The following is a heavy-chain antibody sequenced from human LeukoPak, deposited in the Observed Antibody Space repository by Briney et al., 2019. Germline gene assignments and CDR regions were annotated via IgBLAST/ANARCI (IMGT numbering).Heavy chain of an antibody. CDR2: ISSSSSTR. CDR1: GFSFSSYA. J-gene: IGHJ4*02. CDR3: ARVYSGSYWYFDY. D-gene: IGHD1-26*01. V-gene: IGHV3-48*01. Sequence: GGSLRLSCATSGFSFSSYAMSWVRQAPGKGLEWVSYISSSSSTRHYADSVQGRFTISRDNAKNALYLQMNSLRAEGTAVYYCARVYSGSYWYFDYWGQGTLVTVSS.